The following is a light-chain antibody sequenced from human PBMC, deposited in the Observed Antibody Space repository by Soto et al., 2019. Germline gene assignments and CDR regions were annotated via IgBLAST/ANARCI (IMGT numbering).Light chain of an antibody. CDR1: SSDVGGYNY. CDR3: SSYTRSSLYV. CDR2: DVS. V-gene: IGLV2-14*01. J-gene: IGLJ1*01. Sequence: QSALTQPASVSGSPGQSITISCTGTSSDVGGYNYVSWYQQHPGKAPKLMIYDVSNRPSGVSSRFSGSKSGNTASLTISGLQAEDEADYYCSSYTRSSLYVFGTGTKLTVL.